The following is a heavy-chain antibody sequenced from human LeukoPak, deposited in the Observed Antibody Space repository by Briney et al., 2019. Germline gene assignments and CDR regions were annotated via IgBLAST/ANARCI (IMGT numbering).Heavy chain of an antibody. D-gene: IGHD2-15*01. CDR3: ARNGYCSGGSCYSNNAFDI. CDR2: IYYSGTT. CDR1: GGSISSGDSY. Sequence: SQTLSLTCTVSGGSISSGDSYWSWIRQLPGKGLEWIGYIYYSGTTYYNPSLKSRLTISVDTSKNQFSLKLSSVTAADTAVYYCARNGYCSGGSCYSNNAFDIWGQGTMVTVSS. J-gene: IGHJ3*02. V-gene: IGHV4-31*03.